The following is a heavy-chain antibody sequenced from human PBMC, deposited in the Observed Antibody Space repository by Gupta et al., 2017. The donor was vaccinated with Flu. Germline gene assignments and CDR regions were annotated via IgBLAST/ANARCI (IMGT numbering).Heavy chain of an antibody. D-gene: IGHD3-22*01. CDR2: LSGSGRST. Sequence: EVQLLESGGGFVQPGGSLRLSCTTSGFTFSIFAMSWVRQVPGKGLEWVSSLSGSGRSTYYADSVKGRFTISRDNSKKILYLQMDSLRAEDTAVYYCAKPHYYDSSGYAGDHWGQGTLVTVSS. CDR3: AKPHYYDSSGYAGDH. J-gene: IGHJ4*02. CDR1: GFTFSIFA. V-gene: IGHV3-23*01.